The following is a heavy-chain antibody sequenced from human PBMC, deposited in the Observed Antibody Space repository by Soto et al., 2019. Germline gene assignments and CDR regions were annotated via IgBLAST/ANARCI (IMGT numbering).Heavy chain of an antibody. J-gene: IGHJ4*02. CDR1: GFTFSSYA. D-gene: IGHD6-19*01. V-gene: IGHV3-23*01. CDR2: ISGSGGST. CDR3: ARDTEKWLVRGDYFDY. Sequence: GGSLRLSCAASGFTFSSYAMSWVRQAPGKGLEWVSAISGSGGSTYYADSVKGRFTISRDNSKNTLYPQMNSLRAEDTAVYYCARDTEKWLVRGDYFDYWGQGTLVTVSS.